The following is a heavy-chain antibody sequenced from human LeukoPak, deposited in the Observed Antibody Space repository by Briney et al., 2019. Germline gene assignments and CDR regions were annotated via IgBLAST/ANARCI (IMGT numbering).Heavy chain of an antibody. Sequence: PSETLSLTCTVSGGSISSFYWSWVRQFPGKGLEWIGDIYYSGRTSYNPSLKSRVTISVGTSKNQFSLKLSSVTAADTAVYYCARRDGYCSSSSCYFARFDPWGQGTLVTVSS. CDR1: GGSISSFY. CDR2: IYYSGRT. J-gene: IGHJ5*02. D-gene: IGHD2-2*01. V-gene: IGHV4-59*08. CDR3: ARRDGYCSSSSCYFARFDP.